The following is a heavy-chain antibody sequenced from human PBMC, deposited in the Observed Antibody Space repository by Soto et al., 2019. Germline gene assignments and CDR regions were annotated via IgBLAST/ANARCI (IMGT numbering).Heavy chain of an antibody. D-gene: IGHD3-16*01. CDR2: IYYSGST. CDR1: GGSISSGDYY. J-gene: IGHJ4*02. CDR3: ARAPGGEDFLSPFDY. V-gene: IGHV4-30-4*01. Sequence: SETLSLTXTVSGGSISSGDYYWSWIRQPPGKGLEWIGYIYYSGSTYYNPSLKSRVTISVDTSKNQFSLKLSSVTAADTAVYYCARAPGGEDFLSPFDYWGQGTLVTVSS.